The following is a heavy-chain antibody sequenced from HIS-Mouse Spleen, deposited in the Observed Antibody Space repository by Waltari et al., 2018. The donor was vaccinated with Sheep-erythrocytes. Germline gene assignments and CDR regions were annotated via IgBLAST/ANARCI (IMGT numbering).Heavy chain of an antibody. D-gene: IGHD6-19*01. V-gene: IGHV4-59*01. CDR1: GGSISSYY. J-gene: IGHJ3*02. CDR3: ALSVDLAGAFDI. CDR2: IYYSGST. Sequence: QVQLQESGPGLVKPSETLSLTCTVSGGSISSYYWSWIRQPPGKGLEWIGYIYYSGSTNSTPSLKSRVTISVDTSKNQFSLKLSSVTAADTAVYYCALSVDLAGAFDIWGQGTMVTVSS.